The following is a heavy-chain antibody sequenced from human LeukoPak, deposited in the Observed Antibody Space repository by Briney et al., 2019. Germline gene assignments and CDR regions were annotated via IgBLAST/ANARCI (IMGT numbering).Heavy chain of an antibody. J-gene: IGHJ6*03. V-gene: IGHV3-21*01. D-gene: IGHD3-22*01. CDR1: GFTFSSYS. Sequence: KTGGSLRLSCAASGFTFSSYSMNWVRQAPGKGLEWVSSINSSSSYIYYADSVKGRFTISRDNAKNSLYLQMNSLRAEDTAVYYCARDRHDSSGYRLYYYYMDVWGKGTTVTVSS. CDR2: INSSSSYI. CDR3: ARDRHDSSGYRLYYYYMDV.